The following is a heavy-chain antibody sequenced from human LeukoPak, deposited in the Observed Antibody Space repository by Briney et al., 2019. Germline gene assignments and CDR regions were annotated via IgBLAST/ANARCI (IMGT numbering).Heavy chain of an antibody. CDR2: ISGSGGST. D-gene: IGHD4-11*01. Sequence: GGSLRLSCAASGFTSSSYAMSWVRQAPGKGLEWVSAISGSGGSTYYADSVKGRFTISRDNSKNTLYLQMNSLRAEDTAVYYCAKVTTNSNYAYFDYWGQGTLDTVSS. CDR1: GFTSSSYA. V-gene: IGHV3-23*01. J-gene: IGHJ4*02. CDR3: AKVTTNSNYAYFDY.